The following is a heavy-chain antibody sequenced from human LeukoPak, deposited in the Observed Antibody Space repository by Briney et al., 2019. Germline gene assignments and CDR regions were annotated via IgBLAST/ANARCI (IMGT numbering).Heavy chain of an antibody. J-gene: IGHJ4*02. D-gene: IGHD3-9*01. CDR1: GFTFSSYS. CDR3: ARDLTGYARYFDY. Sequence: GGSLRLSCAASGFTFSSYSMNWVRQAPGKGLEWVSYISSSSSTIYYADSVKGRFTIPRDIAKNSLYLQMNSLRAEDTAVYYCARDLTGYARYFDYWGQGTLVTVSS. CDR2: ISSSSSTI. V-gene: IGHV3-48*01.